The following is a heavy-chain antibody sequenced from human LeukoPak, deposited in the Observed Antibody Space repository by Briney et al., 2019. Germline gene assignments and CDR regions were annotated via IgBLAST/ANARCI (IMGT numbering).Heavy chain of an antibody. CDR3: ARPDPPLILEWPAPYFDY. Sequence: AGYLTLSSSASRFTFNSYAMSWVRQPPGNGLEWVSAISGSDGSTYYADSVKGRFTISRDNSKNTLYLQMNSLRAEDTAVYYCARPDPPLILEWPAPYFDYWGQGTLVTVSS. CDR2: ISGSDGST. J-gene: IGHJ4*02. V-gene: IGHV3-23*01. D-gene: IGHD3-3*01. CDR1: RFTFNSYA.